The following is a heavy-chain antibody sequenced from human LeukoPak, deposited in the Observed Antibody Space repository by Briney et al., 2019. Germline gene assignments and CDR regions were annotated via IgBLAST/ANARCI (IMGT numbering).Heavy chain of an antibody. CDR2: ISSSSSYI. J-gene: IGHJ3*02. Sequence: GGSLRLSCAASGFTFSSYSMNWVRQAPGKGLEWVSSISSSSSYIYYADSVKGRFTTSRDNAKNSLYLQMNSLRAEDTAVYYCARVASGYYSDAFDIWGQGTMVTVSS. CDR1: GFTFSSYS. D-gene: IGHD3-22*01. CDR3: ARVASGYYSDAFDI. V-gene: IGHV3-21*01.